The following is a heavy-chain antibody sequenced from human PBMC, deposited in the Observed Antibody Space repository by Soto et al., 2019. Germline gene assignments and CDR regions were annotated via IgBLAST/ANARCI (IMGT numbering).Heavy chain of an antibody. CDR1: GLTFSSHA. CDR3: AKVSSSWYAGFFDL. J-gene: IGHJ4*02. CDR2: VSYSGISI. V-gene: IGHV3-23*01. Sequence: EVQLLESGGGLVQPGGSLRLSCPASGLTFSSHAMTWVRQAPGKGLEWVAGVSYSGISIYYADYVKGRLTISRDNSKNTLYLQIHTLRAEDTDVYYCAKVSSSWYAGFFDLWGQGTLVTVSS. D-gene: IGHD6-13*01.